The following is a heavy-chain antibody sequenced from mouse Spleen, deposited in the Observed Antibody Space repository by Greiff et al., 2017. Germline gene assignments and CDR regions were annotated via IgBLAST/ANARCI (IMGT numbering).Heavy chain of an antibody. CDR2: IYPSDSET. J-gene: IGHJ1*01. D-gene: IGHD2-4*01. V-gene: IGHV1-61*01. CDR3: ARSYDYDRYFDV. Sequence: QVQLQQSGAELVRPGSSVKLSCKASGYTFTSYWMDWVKQRPGQGLEWIGNIYPSDSETHYNQKFKDKATLTVDKSSSTAYMQLSSLTSEDSAVYYCARSYDYDRYFDVWGAGTTVTVSS. CDR1: GYTFTSYW.